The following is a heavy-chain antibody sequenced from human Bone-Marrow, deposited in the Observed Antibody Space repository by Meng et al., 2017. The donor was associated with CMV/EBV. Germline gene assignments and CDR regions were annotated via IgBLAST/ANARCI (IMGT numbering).Heavy chain of an antibody. Sequence: SETLSLTCTVSGGSVSSGSYYWSWIRQPPGKGLEWIGYIYYNGGTNYNPSLKSPVTMSIDTSKKQFSLRLSSVTAADTAVYYCARGARVYGMDVWGQGTAVTVSS. V-gene: IGHV4-61*01. CDR1: GGSVSSGSYY. J-gene: IGHJ6*02. CDR3: ARGARVYGMDV. CDR2: IYYNGGT.